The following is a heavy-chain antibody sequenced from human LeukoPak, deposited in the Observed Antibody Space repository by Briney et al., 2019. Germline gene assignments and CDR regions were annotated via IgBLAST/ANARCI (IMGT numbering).Heavy chain of an antibody. V-gene: IGHV1-46*01. J-gene: IGHJ4*02. CDR3: ARVPKRRITIFGVVRGGYYFDY. D-gene: IGHD3-3*01. CDR2: INPSGGST. CDR1: GYTFTSYY. Sequence: ASVKVSCKASGYTFTSYYMHWVRQAPGQGLEWMGIINPSGGSTSYAQKFQGRVTMTRDTSTSTVYMELSSLRSEDTAVYYCARVPKRRITIFGVVRGGYYFDYWGQGTLVTVSS.